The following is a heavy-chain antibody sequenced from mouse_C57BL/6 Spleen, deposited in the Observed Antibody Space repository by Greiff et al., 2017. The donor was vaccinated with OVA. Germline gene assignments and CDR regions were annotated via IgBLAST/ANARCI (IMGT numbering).Heavy chain of an antibody. CDR3: TSSYDY. CDR2: IDPETGGT. D-gene: IGHD1-1*01. Sequence: VKLMESGAELVRPGASVTLSCKASGYTFTDYEMHWVKQTPVHGLEWIGAIDPETGGTAYNQKFKGKAILTADKSSSTAYMELRSLTSEDSAVYYCTSSYDYWGQGTTLTVSS. CDR1: GYTFTDYE. V-gene: IGHV1-15*01. J-gene: IGHJ2*01.